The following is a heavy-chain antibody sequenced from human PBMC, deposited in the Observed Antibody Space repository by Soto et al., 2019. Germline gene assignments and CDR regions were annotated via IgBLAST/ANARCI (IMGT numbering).Heavy chain of an antibody. CDR3: AKRGVVVPAAIGLDAFDI. Sequence: GGSLRLSCAASGFTFSSYAMSWVRQAPGKGLEWVSAISGSGGSTYYADSVKGRFTISRDNSKNTLYLQMNSLRAEDTAVYYCAKRGVVVPAAIGLDAFDIWGQGTIVTVSS. J-gene: IGHJ3*02. V-gene: IGHV3-23*01. CDR1: GFTFSSYA. D-gene: IGHD2-2*01. CDR2: ISGSGGST.